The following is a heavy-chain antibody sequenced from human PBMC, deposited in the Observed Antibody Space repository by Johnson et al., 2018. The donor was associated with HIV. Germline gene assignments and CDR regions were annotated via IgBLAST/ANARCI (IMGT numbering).Heavy chain of an antibody. CDR3: ARDPLVGTVTVGAFDI. CDR2: MSYAGSNY. CDR1: GFTFGDYA. V-gene: IGHV3-30*04. Sequence: QVQLVESGGGVVQPGRSLRLSCAASGFTFGDYAMHWVRQAPGKGLEWVAVMSYAGSNYYHVDSVEGRFSISRDNSKNSLYLQMNSLRAEDTAVYYCARDPLVGTVTVGAFDIWGQGTMVTVSS. D-gene: IGHD1-26*01. J-gene: IGHJ3*02.